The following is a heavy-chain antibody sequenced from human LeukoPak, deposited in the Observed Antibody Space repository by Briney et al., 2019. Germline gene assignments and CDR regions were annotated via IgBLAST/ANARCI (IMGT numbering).Heavy chain of an antibody. D-gene: IGHD6-19*01. CDR3: ARGWFYSSGWPPHFKYYYYYMDV. Sequence: GASVKVSCKASGYTFTSYDINWVRQATGQGLEWMGWMNPNSGNTGYAQKFQGRVTITRNTSISTAYMELSSLRSEDTAVYYCARGWFYSSGWPPHFKYYYYYMDVWGKGTTVTASS. CDR1: GYTFTSYD. J-gene: IGHJ6*03. V-gene: IGHV1-8*03. CDR2: MNPNSGNT.